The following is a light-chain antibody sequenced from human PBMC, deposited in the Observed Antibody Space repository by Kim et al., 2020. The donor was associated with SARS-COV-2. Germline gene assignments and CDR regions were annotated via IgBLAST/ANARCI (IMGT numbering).Light chain of an antibody. CDR3: QQYNNWPGT. Sequence: VSPGERATLSCRASQSVSSDVAWYQQKPGQAPRLLIYGASTRATGIPARFSGSGSGTEFTLTISSLQSEDFAVYYCQQYNNWPGTFGPGTKVDIK. J-gene: IGKJ3*01. V-gene: IGKV3-15*01. CDR2: GAS. CDR1: QSVSSD.